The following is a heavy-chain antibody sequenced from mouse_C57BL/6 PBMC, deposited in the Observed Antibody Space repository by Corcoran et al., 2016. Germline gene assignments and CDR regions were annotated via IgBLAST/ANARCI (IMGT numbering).Heavy chain of an antibody. CDR3: ARRDYSKYYFDY. J-gene: IGHJ2*01. D-gene: IGHD2-5*01. V-gene: IGHV1-18*01. CDR1: GYTFTDYN. Sequence: EVQLQQSGPELVKPGASVKIPCKASGYTFTDYNMDLVKQSHGKSLEWIGDINPNNGGTIYNQKFKGKATLTVDKSSSTAYMELRSLTSEDTAVYYCARRDYSKYYFDYWGQGTTLTVSS. CDR2: INPNNGGT.